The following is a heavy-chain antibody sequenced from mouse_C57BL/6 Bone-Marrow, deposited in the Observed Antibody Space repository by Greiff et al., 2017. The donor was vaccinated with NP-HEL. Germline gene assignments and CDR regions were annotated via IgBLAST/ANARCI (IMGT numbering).Heavy chain of an antibody. CDR3: MYYDYDDWYFDV. CDR2: IRLKSDNYAT. D-gene: IGHD2-4*01. CDR1: GFTFSNYW. J-gene: IGHJ1*03. Sequence: EVQVVESGGGLVQPGGSMKLSCVASGFTFSNYWMNWVRQSPEKGLEWVAQIRLKSDNYATHYAESVKGRFTISRDDSKSSVYLQMNNLRAENTGSYYCMYYDYDDWYFDVWGTGTTVTVSS. V-gene: IGHV6-3*01.